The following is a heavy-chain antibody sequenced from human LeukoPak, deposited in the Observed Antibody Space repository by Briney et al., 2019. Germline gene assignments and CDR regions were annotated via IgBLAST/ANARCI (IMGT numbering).Heavy chain of an antibody. J-gene: IGHJ5*02. CDR3: ARMNVAGSEYNWFDP. CDR1: GGSISSGGYS. Sequence: SQTLSLTCAVSGGSISSGGYSWSWIRQPPGKGLEWIGYIYHSGSTYYNPSLKSRVTISVDRSKNQFSLKLSSVTAADTAVYYCARMNVAGSEYNWFDPWGQGTLVTVSS. CDR2: IYHSGST. V-gene: IGHV4-30-2*01. D-gene: IGHD6-19*01.